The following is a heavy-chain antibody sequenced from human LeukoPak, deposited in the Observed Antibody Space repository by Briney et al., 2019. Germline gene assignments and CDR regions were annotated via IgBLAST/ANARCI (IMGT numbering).Heavy chain of an antibody. J-gene: IGHJ4*02. Sequence: GGSLRLSCAASGFTFSSYSMSWVRQAPGKGLEWVSAISGSGGSTYYADSVKGRFTISRDNSKNTLYLQMNSLRAEDTAVYYCAKAIPNIVVVTVVDYWGQGTLVTVSS. CDR1: GFTFSSYS. V-gene: IGHV3-23*01. D-gene: IGHD2-21*02. CDR2: ISGSGGST. CDR3: AKAIPNIVVVTVVDY.